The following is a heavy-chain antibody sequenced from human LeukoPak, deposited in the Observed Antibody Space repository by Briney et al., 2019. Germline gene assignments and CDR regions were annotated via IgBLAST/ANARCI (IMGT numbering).Heavy chain of an antibody. CDR1: GYTFTNYG. J-gene: IGHJ6*03. Sequence: ASVKVSCKASGYTFTNYGISWVRQAPGQGLEWVGLISTYNGNINYEQKLQVRVTMTTGPSTSTAYMELRRLRSDDTAVYYCARDLGRYCSGGRCHYYSYYMDVWGKGTTVTVSS. CDR3: ARDLGRYCSGGRCHYYSYYMDV. CDR2: ISTYNGNI. D-gene: IGHD2-15*01. V-gene: IGHV1-18*01.